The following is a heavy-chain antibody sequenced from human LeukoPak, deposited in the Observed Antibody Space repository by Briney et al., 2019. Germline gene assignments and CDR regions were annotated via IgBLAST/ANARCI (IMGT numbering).Heavy chain of an antibody. CDR2: IIPIFGTA. V-gene: IGHV1-69*05. CDR3: ARGGDSEGLYDY. J-gene: IGHJ4*02. CDR1: GGTFSSYA. Sequence: SVKVSCKASGGTFSSYAISWVRQAPGQGLEWMGGIIPIFGTANYAQKSQGRVTITTDESTSTAYMELSSLRSEDTAVYYCARGGDSEGLYDYWGQGTLVTVSS. D-gene: IGHD3-16*01.